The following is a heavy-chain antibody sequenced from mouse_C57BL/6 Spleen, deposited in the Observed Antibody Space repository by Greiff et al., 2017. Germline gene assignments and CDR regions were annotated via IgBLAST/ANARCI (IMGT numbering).Heavy chain of an antibody. D-gene: IGHD2-3*01. Sequence: EVQLVESGGGLVKPGGSLKLSCAASGYTFSDYGMHWVRQAPEQGLEWVAYISSGSSTIYYADTFKGRFTIPRDNAYNTPFMQLTSLTSEDTAMYSAAKWDDGYYAFTYWGQGTLVTVSA. J-gene: IGHJ3*01. CDR3: AKWDDGYYAFTY. V-gene: IGHV5-17*01. CDR2: ISSGSSTI. CDR1: GYTFSDYG.